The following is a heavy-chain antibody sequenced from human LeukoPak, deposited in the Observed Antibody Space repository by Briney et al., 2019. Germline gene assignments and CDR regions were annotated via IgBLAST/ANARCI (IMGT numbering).Heavy chain of an antibody. J-gene: IGHJ4*02. Sequence: PSGTLSLTCTVSGGSISSSSYYWGWIRQPPGKGLEWIGEINHSGSTNYNPSLKSRVTISVDTSKNQFSLKLSSVTAADTAVYYCTRQTAAAGYYFDYWGQGTLVTVSS. CDR3: TRQTAAAGYYFDY. CDR1: GGSISSSSYY. CDR2: INHSGST. V-gene: IGHV4-39*07. D-gene: IGHD6-13*01.